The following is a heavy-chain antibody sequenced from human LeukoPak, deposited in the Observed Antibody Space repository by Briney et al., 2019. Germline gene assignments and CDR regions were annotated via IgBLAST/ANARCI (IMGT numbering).Heavy chain of an antibody. CDR2: IKSRTDGGTT. V-gene: IGHV3-15*01. CDR1: GFTFTNAW. CDR3: AKEVTMSPFDY. J-gene: IGHJ4*02. D-gene: IGHD3-10*02. Sequence: GGSLRLSCAASGFTFTNAWMSWVRQAPGKGLEWVGRIKSRTDGGTTDYAAPVKGRFTISRDDSKNTLYLQMNSLRAEDTAVYYCAKEVTMSPFDYWGQGTLVTVSS.